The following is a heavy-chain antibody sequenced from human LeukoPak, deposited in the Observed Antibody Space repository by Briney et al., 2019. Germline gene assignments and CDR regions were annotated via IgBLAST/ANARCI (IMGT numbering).Heavy chain of an antibody. CDR2: IYTSGST. V-gene: IGHV4-61*02. Sequence: SQTLSLTSTVSGGSISSGSYYWSWIRQPAGKGLEWIGRIYTSGSTNYNPSLKSRVTISVDTSTNQFSLKLSSVTAADTAVYYCARSSGIAAAGPYYYYCYGMDVWGQGTTVTVSS. J-gene: IGHJ6*02. CDR3: ARSSGIAAAGPYYYYCYGMDV. CDR1: GGSISSGSYY. D-gene: IGHD6-13*01.